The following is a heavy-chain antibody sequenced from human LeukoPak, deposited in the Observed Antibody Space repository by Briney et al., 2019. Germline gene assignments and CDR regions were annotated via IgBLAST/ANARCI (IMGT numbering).Heavy chain of an antibody. Sequence: GGSLRLFCAAAGLTFINYATSWVRQAPGKGLEWVSGLSDSGDETHYSDSVKGRFTISRDNSKNILYLQMNSLRVEDTAAYYCAKAFREFGSSSYSSFDIWGQGTLVTVSS. D-gene: IGHD6-13*01. J-gene: IGHJ3*02. CDR1: GLTFINYA. CDR2: LSDSGDET. V-gene: IGHV3-23*01. CDR3: AKAFREFGSSSYSSFDI.